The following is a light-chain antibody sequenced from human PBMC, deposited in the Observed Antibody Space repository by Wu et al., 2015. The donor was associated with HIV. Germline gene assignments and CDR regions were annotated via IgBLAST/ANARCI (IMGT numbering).Light chain of an antibody. J-gene: IGKJ4*01. CDR1: QSISSW. CDR3: QQYYETSAT. CDR2: KAS. Sequence: DIQMTQSPSTLSASVGDRVTITCRASQSISSWLAWYQQKPGKAPKLLIYKASSLESGVPSRFSGSGSGTDYTLTITSLQPEDFATYFCQQYYETSATFGGGTRV. V-gene: IGKV1-5*03.